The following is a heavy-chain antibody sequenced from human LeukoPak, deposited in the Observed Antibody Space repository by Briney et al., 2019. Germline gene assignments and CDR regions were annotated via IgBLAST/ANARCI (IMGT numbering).Heavy chain of an antibody. CDR2: ITVDLSII. V-gene: IGHV3-48*01. Sequence: GGSLRLSCTSSALTLSFYSMNWVRQAPGEGLEWILHITVDLSIIDYADSVRGRFTISRDKAKNALYLQMNSLRAEDTAVYYCVRDKDWAFDYWGQGTLISVSS. CDR3: VRDKDWAFDY. D-gene: IGHD3-9*01. J-gene: IGHJ4*02. CDR1: ALTLSFYS.